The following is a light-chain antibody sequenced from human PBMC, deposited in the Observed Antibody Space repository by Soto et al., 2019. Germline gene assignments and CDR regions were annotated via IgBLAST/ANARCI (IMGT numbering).Light chain of an antibody. J-gene: IGKJ1*01. V-gene: IGKV4-1*01. CDR2: WAS. CDR3: QQYCTSPWT. CDR1: QSILGRSQNTYY. Sequence: DIVMSQSPASLAVSLGERATFICKSSQSILGRSQNTYYLPRYQQKSGQPPKLLIYWASLRESGVPDRFTGSGSGTDFTLTIISLQAEEVAVYYCQQYCTSPWTFGQGTKVEI.